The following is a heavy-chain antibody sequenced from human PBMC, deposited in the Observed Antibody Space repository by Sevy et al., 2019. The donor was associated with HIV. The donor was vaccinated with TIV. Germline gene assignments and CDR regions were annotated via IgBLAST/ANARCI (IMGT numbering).Heavy chain of an antibody. CDR1: GFTFSSYE. J-gene: IGHJ1*01. D-gene: IGHD6-19*01. CDR2: ISSSGSMI. V-gene: IGHV3-48*03. Sequence: GGSLRLSCVASGFTFSSYEMNWVRQAPGKGLEWVSYISSSGSMIYYEDSVKGRFTISRDNAKNSLYLQMNSLRAEDTAVYYCAREDGSRQYFQYWGQGTLFTVSS. CDR3: AREDGSRQYFQY.